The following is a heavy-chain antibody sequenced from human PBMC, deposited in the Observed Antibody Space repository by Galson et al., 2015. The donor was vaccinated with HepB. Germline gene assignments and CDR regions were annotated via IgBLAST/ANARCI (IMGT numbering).Heavy chain of an antibody. CDR1: GFTLSSYG. Sequence: SLRLSCAASGFTLSSYGMHWVRQAPGKGLEWVAVIWYDGSNKYYADSVKGRFTISRDNAKNSLYLQMNSLRAEDTAVYYCAREDGDYVFSYYYYGMDVWGQGTTVTVSS. CDR3: AREDGDYVFSYYYYGMDV. J-gene: IGHJ6*02. V-gene: IGHV3-33*01. D-gene: IGHD4-17*01. CDR2: IWYDGSNK.